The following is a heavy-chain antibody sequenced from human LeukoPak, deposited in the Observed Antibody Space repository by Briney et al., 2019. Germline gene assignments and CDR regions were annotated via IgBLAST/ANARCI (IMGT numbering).Heavy chain of an antibody. CDR3: ARGNRQLAYYGSGSRLPYDS. Sequence: SETLSLTCTVSGGSISSSSYYWGWIRQPPGKGLEWIGSIYYSGSTYYNPSLKSRVTISVDTSKNQFSLTMISVTAADTAVYYCARGNRQLAYYGSGSRLPYDSWGQGSLVTVSS. J-gene: IGHJ4*02. CDR1: GGSISSSSYY. D-gene: IGHD3-10*01. V-gene: IGHV4-39*01. CDR2: IYYSGST.